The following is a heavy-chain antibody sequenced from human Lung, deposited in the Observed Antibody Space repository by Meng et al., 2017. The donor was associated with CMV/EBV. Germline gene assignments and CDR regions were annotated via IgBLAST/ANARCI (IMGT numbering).Heavy chain of an antibody. J-gene: IGHJ6*04. CDR1: GGTFSNYA. D-gene: IGHD2-2*02. V-gene: IGHV1-69*05. Sequence: XVXVSXXASGGTFSNYAFSWVRQAPGQGLEWMGGIIPIFGIANYAQKFQGRVTIATDESTSTAYMELISLRPEDTAVYYCARYRTGDCSSTSCYNYYYYYGMDVWGEGXTVTVSS. CDR2: IIPIFGIA. CDR3: ARYRTGDCSSTSCYNYYYYYGMDV.